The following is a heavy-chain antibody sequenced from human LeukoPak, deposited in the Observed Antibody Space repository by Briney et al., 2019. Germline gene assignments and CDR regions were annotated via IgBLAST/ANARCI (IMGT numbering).Heavy chain of an antibody. CDR2: ISNDGTTK. J-gene: IGHJ4*02. D-gene: IGHD1-1*01. Sequence: GGSLRLSCVVSGLTFSNHGMSWVRQAPGKGLEWVSYISNDGTTKYYADSVKGRITISRDNAKNSLYLQMNSLRAEDTAVYYCARKQATVPGDYWGQGTLVTVSS. CDR1: GLTFSNHG. V-gene: IGHV3-11*01. CDR3: ARKQATVPGDY.